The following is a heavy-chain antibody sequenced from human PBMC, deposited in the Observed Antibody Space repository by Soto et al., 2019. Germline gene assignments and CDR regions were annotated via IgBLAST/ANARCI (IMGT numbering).Heavy chain of an antibody. J-gene: IGHJ4*02. V-gene: IGHV1-46*01. Sequence: GASVKVSCKASGYTFTTYYMHWVRQAPGQGLEWMGIINPSGGSTRYAQKFQGRVTMTRDTSTSTVYMELSGLKSEDTAVYYCARGLIYDSSGYYFDYWGQGTLVTVSS. CDR2: INPSGGST. D-gene: IGHD3-22*01. CDR3: ARGLIYDSSGYYFDY. CDR1: GYTFTTYY.